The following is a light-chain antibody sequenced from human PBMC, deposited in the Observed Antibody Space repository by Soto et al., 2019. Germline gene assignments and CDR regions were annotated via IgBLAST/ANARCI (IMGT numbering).Light chain of an antibody. V-gene: IGKV3-20*01. Sequence: EIVLTQSPGTLSLSPGERATLSCRASQSVTSNYLAWYQQKPGQAPRLVIFGASSRATGITDRFSGSGSGTEFTLTISSLQSEDFAVYYCQQYDHSPPTFGQGTKVDIK. CDR1: QSVTSNY. J-gene: IGKJ2*01. CDR2: GAS. CDR3: QQYDHSPPT.